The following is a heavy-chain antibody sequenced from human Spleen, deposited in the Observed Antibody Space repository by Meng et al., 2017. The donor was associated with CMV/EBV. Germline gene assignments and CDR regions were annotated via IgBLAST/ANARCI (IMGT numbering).Heavy chain of an antibody. V-gene: IGHV3-33*03. D-gene: IGHD3-3*01. CDR2: LWHDGETN. CDR1: GFNLNDYG. J-gene: IGHJ4*02. Sequence: GESLKISCAASGFNLNDYGMHWVRQAPGKGLQWVAVLWHDGETNYQEDSVKGQFTISRDNSKNTLFLQMNSLRDEDTAMYYCVKGAYYDFWTGYFTSRDWGQGTLVTVSS. CDR3: VKGAYYDFWTGYFTSRD.